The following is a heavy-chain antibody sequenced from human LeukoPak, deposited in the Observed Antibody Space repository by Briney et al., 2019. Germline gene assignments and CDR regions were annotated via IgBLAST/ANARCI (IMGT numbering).Heavy chain of an antibody. D-gene: IGHD5-12*01. J-gene: IGHJ4*02. Sequence: SETLSLTCSVSDDSITMYYWTWIRQPPGKGLEWIGYVDHTGSTNFNPSLNGRVSISRDTTKNLFSLRLRSVTAADTAVYYCARDGYSAHDGLWGQGTLVTVSS. V-gene: IGHV4-59*01. CDR2: VDHTGST. CDR3: ARDGYSAHDGL. CDR1: DDSITMYY.